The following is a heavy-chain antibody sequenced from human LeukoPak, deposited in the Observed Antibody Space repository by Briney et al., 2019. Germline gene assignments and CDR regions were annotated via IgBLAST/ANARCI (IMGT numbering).Heavy chain of an antibody. CDR2: IRYDGSNK. CDR1: GFTFSSYG. J-gene: IGHJ4*02. D-gene: IGHD5-12*01. CDR3: AKDLGWESGYDIFDY. Sequence: GGSLRLSCAASGFTFSSYGMLWVRQAPGKGLEWVAFIRYDGSNKYYADSVKGRFTITRDNSKNTLYLQMNSLRAEDTAVYYCAKDLGWESGYDIFDYWGQGTLVTVSS. V-gene: IGHV3-30*02.